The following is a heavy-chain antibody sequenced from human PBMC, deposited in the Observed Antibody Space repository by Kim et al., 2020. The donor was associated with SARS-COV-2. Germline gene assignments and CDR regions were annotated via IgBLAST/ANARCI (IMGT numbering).Heavy chain of an antibody. CDR2: INHSGST. Sequence: SETLSLTCAVYGGSFSGYYWSWIRQPPGKGLEWIGEINHSGSTNYNPSLKSRVTISVDTSKNQFSLKLSSVTAADTAVYYCARGFEGTAWVPKFGSYAFDIWGQGTMVTVSS. V-gene: IGHV4-34*01. CDR3: ARGFEGTAWVPKFGSYAFDI. J-gene: IGHJ3*02. CDR1: GGSFSGYY. D-gene: IGHD3-10*01.